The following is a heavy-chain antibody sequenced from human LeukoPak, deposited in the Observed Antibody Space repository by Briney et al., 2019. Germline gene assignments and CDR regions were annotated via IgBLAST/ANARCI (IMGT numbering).Heavy chain of an antibody. D-gene: IGHD2-2*01. CDR2: IIPILGTA. CDR3: ARRGYCSSTSCSGVYYFDY. Sequence: ASVKVSCKASGGTFSSYAISWVRQAPGQGLEWMGGIIPILGTANYAQKFQGRVTITADESTSTAYMELSSLRSEDTAVYYCARRGYCSSTSCSGVYYFDYWGQGTLVTVSS. J-gene: IGHJ4*02. CDR1: GGTFSSYA. V-gene: IGHV1-69*13.